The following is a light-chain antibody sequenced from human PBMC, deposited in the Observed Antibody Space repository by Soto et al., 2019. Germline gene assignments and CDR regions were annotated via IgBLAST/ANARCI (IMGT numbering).Light chain of an antibody. CDR1: QSIGTW. CDR2: KAS. CDR3: QQYNTYPLN. V-gene: IGKV1-5*03. Sequence: DIQMTQSPSTLSASVGDRVTITCRASQSIGTWLAWYQQKPGKAPKLLIYKASSLEGGVPSRFSGSGSGTDINITISSLQPDDFATYYCQQYNTYPLNVGGGTTVEIK. J-gene: IGKJ4*01.